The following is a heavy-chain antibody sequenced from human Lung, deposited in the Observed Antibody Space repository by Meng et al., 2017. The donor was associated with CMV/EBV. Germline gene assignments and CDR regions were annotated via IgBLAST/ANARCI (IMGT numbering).Heavy chain of an antibody. CDR3: GNRRDSYDYSGLDV. J-gene: IGHJ6*02. CDR2: IYWNDDR. CDR1: GFSLTTVGVG. D-gene: IGHD3-16*01. Sequence: SGPXLVKPTETLTLTCTFSGFSLTTVGVGVGWIRQPPGKALEWLGVIYWNDDRRYNPSLQSRLALTKETSKNLVFLTLTNEDPADTATYFCGNRRDSYDYSGLDVWGQGTTVTVSS. V-gene: IGHV2-5*01.